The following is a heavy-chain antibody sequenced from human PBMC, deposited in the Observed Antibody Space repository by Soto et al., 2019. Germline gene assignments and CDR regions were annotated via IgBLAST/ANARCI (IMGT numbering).Heavy chain of an antibody. CDR3: AKVSVVYYDSGGYYY. D-gene: IGHD3-22*01. CDR2: ISGSGGST. CDR1: GFTFSSYA. Sequence: GGSLRLSCAASGFTFSSYAMSWVRQAPGKGLEWVSAISGSGGSTYYADSVKGRFTISRDNSKNTLYLQMNSLRAEDTAVSYCAKVSVVYYDSGGYYYWGQGTLVTVSS. V-gene: IGHV3-23*01. J-gene: IGHJ4*02.